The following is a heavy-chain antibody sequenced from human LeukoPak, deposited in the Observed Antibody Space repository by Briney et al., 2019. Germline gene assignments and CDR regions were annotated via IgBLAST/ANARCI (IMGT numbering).Heavy chain of an antibody. Sequence: PSETLSLTCAVYGGSFSGYYWSWIRQPPGKGLEWIGEINHSGSTNYNPSLKSRVTTSVDTSKNQFSLKLSSVTAADTAVYYCGSTTLGGWGQGTLVTVSS. D-gene: IGHD2-2*01. V-gene: IGHV4-34*01. CDR3: GSTTLGG. CDR2: INHSGST. CDR1: GGSFSGYY. J-gene: IGHJ4*02.